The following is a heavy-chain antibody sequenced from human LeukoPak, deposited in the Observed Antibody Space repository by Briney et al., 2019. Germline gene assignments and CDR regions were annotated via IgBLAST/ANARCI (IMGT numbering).Heavy chain of an antibody. CDR2: ITTYNGNT. CDR1: GYSLTTYG. Sequence: GAAVKVSCKASGYSLTTYGITWERQAPGQGLEWMGWITTYNGNTNYARKLQGRVTMTTDTSTNTAYMELGSLRPDDTAVYYCARLIEYRTSSRVFDIWGQGTMVTVSS. D-gene: IGHD6-6*01. CDR3: ARLIEYRTSSRVFDI. J-gene: IGHJ3*02. V-gene: IGHV1-18*01.